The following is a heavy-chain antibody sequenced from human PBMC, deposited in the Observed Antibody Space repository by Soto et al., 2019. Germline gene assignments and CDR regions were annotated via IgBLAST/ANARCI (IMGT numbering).Heavy chain of an antibody. CDR1: GFTYITCA. CDR3: AKEPATSGWGSFDY. Sequence: LRLSCAASGFTYITCAMSWVRQAPGKGLEWVSTITGSGSGTYYADSVKGRFTISRDNSKNKLYLQMNTLRAEDTAVYFCAKEPATSGWGSFDYWGQGTLVTVSS. CDR2: ITGSGSGT. V-gene: IGHV3-23*01. J-gene: IGHJ4*02. D-gene: IGHD6-19*01.